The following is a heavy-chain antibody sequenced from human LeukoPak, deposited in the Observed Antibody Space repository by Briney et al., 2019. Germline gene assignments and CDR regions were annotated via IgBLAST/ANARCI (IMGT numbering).Heavy chain of an antibody. V-gene: IGHV6-1*01. D-gene: IGHD6-19*01. CDR1: GDSVSSASAG. CDR2: IYYRSQWYN. J-gene: IGHJ3*02. Sequence: SQTLSLTCDISGDSVSSASAGWNWIRQSPSRGLEWLGRIYYRSQWYNDDAVSVKSRITINPDTAKNQFSLHLNSVTPDDTALYYCARDDSSGWYVVGAFDIWGQGTMVTVSS. CDR3: ARDDSSGWYVVGAFDI.